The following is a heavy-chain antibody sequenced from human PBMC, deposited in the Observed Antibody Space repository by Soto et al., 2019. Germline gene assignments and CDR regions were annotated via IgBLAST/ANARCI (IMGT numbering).Heavy chain of an antibody. CDR1: GFTFDDYA. D-gene: IGHD3-10*01. J-gene: IGHJ4*02. Sequence: GGSLRLSCAASGFTFDDYAMHWVRQAPGKGLEWVSGISWNSGSIAYADSVKGRFTISRDNAKNSLYLQMNSLRAEDTAVYYCASYDPFDYWGQGTLVTVSS. CDR2: ISWNSGSI. V-gene: IGHV3-9*01. CDR3: ASYDPFDY.